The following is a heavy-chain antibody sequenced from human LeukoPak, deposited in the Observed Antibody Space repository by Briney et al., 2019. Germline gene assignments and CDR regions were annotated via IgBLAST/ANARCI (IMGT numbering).Heavy chain of an antibody. D-gene: IGHD5-24*01. CDR1: GVTFSSYG. CDR3: ARERDGRFFDY. CDR2: IWYDGSNK. V-gene: IGHV3-33*01. Sequence: PGGSLRLSCAASGVTFSSYGMHWVRQAPGKGLEWVAVIWYDGSNKYYADSVKGRFTISRDNSKNTLYLQMNTLRAEDTAVYYCARERDGRFFDYWGQGTLVTVSS. J-gene: IGHJ4*02.